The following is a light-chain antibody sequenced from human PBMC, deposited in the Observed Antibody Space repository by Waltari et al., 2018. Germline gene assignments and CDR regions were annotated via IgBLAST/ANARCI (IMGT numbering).Light chain of an antibody. CDR1: ETVSRA. CDR3: QHYVRLPAT. CDR2: GAS. V-gene: IGKV3-20*01. J-gene: IGKJ1*01. Sequence: IVLTQSPGTLSLSPGERATLSCRASETVSRALAWYQQKPGQAPRLLIYGASTRAPGIPDRLSGSGSGTDFSLTISGLEPEDFAVYYCQHYVRLPATFGQGTKVEIK.